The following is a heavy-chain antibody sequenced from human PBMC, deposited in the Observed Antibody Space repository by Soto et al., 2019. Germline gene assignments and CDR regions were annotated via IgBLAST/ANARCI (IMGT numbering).Heavy chain of an antibody. J-gene: IGHJ4*02. D-gene: IGHD6-13*01. Sequence: GRFTIPRDNAKNSLYLQMNSLRAEDTAVYYCARAGVAAAFDYWGQGTLVTVSS. CDR3: ARAGVAAAFDY. V-gene: IGHV3-11*06.